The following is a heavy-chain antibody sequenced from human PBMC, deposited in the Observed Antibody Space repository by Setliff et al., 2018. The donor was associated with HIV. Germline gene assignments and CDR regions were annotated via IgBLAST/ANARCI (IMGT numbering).Heavy chain of an antibody. Sequence: SETLSLTCTFSGGSISSGSYYWTWIRQHPGKALEWIGYIYYSGSTYYNPSLQSRITISVDTSKNQFSLRLTSVTAADTAVYYCARGFRAEYYYYFYMDVWGKGATVTVS. J-gene: IGHJ6*03. CDR3: ARGFRAEYYYYFYMDV. V-gene: IGHV4-31*03. CDR2: IYYSGST. CDR1: GGSISSGSYY.